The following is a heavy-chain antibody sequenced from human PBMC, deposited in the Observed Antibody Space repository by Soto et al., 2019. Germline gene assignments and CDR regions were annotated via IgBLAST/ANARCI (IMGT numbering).Heavy chain of an antibody. CDR1: GFTFSSFA. CDR3: AKKAGIISRYGLDV. J-gene: IGHJ6*02. Sequence: GGSLRLSCAASGFTFSSFAMNWVRQAPGKGLEWVAVISGNATSTYYADSVKGRFTISRDNSKNTMYLQMNSLRAEDTAVYYCAKKAGIISRYGLDVWGQGTTVTVSS. V-gene: IGHV3-23*01. CDR2: ISGNATST.